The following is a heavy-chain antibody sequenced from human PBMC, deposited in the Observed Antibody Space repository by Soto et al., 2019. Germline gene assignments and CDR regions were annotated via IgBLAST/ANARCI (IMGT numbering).Heavy chain of an antibody. CDR3: ARSVAVPGAHIDY. D-gene: IGHD6-19*01. J-gene: IGHJ4*02. CDR1: GGSISGSY. V-gene: IGHV4-59*01. CDR2: VYYTGST. Sequence: SETLSLTCSVSGGSISGSYWSWIRQSPGKGLEWLGYVYYTGSTNYSPSLRSRVSVSVDTSKNEFSLRLSSVTAADTAVYFCARSVAVPGAHIDYWGQGTQVTVSS.